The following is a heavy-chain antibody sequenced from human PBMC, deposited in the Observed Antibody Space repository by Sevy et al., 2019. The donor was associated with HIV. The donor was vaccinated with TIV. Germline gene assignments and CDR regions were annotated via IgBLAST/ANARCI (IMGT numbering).Heavy chain of an antibody. J-gene: IGHJ6*03. D-gene: IGHD3-22*01. Sequence: ASVKVSCKASGYTFTTYGIGWVRQAPGQGLEWMGWINANNGHINYAQKLQGRLTLTTDASTNTAYMELSSLTSDDTAKYFCARRDWRYSARKGPLNYYFYMDVWGRGTTVTVSS. CDR1: GYTFTTYG. CDR2: INANNGHI. V-gene: IGHV1-18*01. CDR3: ARRDWRYSARKGPLNYYFYMDV.